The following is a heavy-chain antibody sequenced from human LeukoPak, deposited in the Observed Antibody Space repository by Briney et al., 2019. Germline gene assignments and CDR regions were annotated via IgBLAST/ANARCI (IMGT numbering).Heavy chain of an antibody. CDR1: GYTFTSYY. Sequence: GASVKVSCKASGYTFTSYYMHWVRQAPGQGLEWMGIINPSGGSTSYAQKFQGRVTMTRDTSTSTVYMELSSLRSEDTAVYYCARDRAIEATKEAGSLAGFFDYWGQGTLVTVSS. CDR3: ARDRAIEATKEAGSLAGFFDY. J-gene: IGHJ4*02. CDR2: INPSGGST. V-gene: IGHV1-46*01. D-gene: IGHD5-12*01.